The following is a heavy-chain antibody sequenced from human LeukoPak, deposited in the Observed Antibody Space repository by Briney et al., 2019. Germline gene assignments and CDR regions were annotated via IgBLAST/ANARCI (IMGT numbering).Heavy chain of an antibody. CDR1: GFTFSSYG. Sequence: PAGGSLRLSCAASGFTFSSYGMHWVRQAPGKGLEWVAVIWYGGSNKYYADSVKGRFTISRDNAKNSLYLQMNSLRAEDTAVYYCARAIILTYYYDSSGYPPDAFDIWGQGTMVTVSS. CDR2: IWYGGSNK. V-gene: IGHV3-33*01. CDR3: ARAIILTYYYDSSGYPPDAFDI. J-gene: IGHJ3*02. D-gene: IGHD3-22*01.